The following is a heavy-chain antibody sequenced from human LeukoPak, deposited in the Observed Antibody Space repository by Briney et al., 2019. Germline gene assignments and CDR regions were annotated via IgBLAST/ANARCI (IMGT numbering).Heavy chain of an antibody. CDR2: VSSSGSTI. D-gene: IGHD5-18*01. CDR3: ARDGGGYSYGYPNWFDP. V-gene: IGHV3-48*03. J-gene: IGHJ5*02. Sequence: GGSLRLSCAASGFTFSSYEMNWVRQAPGKGLEWVSYVSSSGSTIYYADSVKGRFTISRDNAKNSLYLPMNSLRAEDTAVYYCARDGGGYSYGYPNWFDPWGQGTLVTVSS. CDR1: GFTFSSYE.